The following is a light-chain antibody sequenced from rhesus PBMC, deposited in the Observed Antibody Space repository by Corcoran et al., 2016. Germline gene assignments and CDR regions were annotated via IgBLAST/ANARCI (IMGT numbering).Light chain of an antibody. CDR1: EGVGTY. J-gene: IGKJ4*01. V-gene: IGKV3-40*03. CDR2: SAY. Sequence: EIVMTQSPATLSLSPGQTATLSCRAREGVGTYLAWYQQKPGPAPKLLVHSAYFRATGIPDRVSGSGSGTEFPLTSSSLKPEDVGVYHCQQYNDLFTFGGGTKLELK. CDR3: QQYNDLFT.